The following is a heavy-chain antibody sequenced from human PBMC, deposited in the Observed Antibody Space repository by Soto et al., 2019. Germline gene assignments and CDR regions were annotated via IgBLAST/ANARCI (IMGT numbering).Heavy chain of an antibody. Sequence: GASVKVSCKASGFTFTSSAVQWVRQARGQRLEWIGWIVVGSGNTNYAQKFQERVTITRDMSTSTAYMELSSLRSEDTAVYYCAAGYPESASYCYYYGMDVWGQGTTVTVSS. D-gene: IGHD2-2*02. J-gene: IGHJ6*02. CDR2: IVVGSGNT. V-gene: IGHV1-58*01. CDR3: AAGYPESASYCYYYGMDV. CDR1: GFTFTSSA.